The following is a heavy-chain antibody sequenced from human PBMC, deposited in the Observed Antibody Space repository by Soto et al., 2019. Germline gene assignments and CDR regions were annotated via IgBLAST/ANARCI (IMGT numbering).Heavy chain of an antibody. CDR2: IYPSGST. Sequence: QVQLQESGPGLVKPSGTLSLTCAVSGGSISSNNWWRWVRQSPGKGLEWIAEIYPSGSTNYNPSLRSRVTLSVDKSKSQSSLGLSSVTAADTAIYYCARRPLFDYWGQGALVTVSS. V-gene: IGHV4-4*02. CDR3: ARRPLFDY. J-gene: IGHJ4*02. CDR1: GGSISSNNW.